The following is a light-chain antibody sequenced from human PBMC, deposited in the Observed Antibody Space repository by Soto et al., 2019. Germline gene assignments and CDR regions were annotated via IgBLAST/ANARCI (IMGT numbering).Light chain of an antibody. CDR2: DAS. V-gene: IGKV1-33*01. CDR3: QQYDNLPIT. CDR1: QTISSW. Sequence: DIQMTQSPSTLSGSVGDGVTITCRASQTISSWLAWYQQKPGKAPKLLIYDASNLETGVPSKFSGSGSGTDFTFTISSLQPEDIATYYCQQYDNLPITFGQGTRLEIK. J-gene: IGKJ5*01.